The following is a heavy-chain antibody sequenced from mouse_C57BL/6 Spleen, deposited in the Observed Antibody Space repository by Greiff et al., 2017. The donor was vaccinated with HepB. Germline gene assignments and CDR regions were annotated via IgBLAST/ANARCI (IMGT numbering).Heavy chain of an antibody. Sequence: QVQLQQPGAELVKPGASVKLSCKASGYTFTSYWMHWVKQRPGRGLEWIGRIGPNSGGTKYNEKFKSKATLTVDKPSSTAYRQLSSLTSEDSAVYCCARRFQDYAMDYWGQGTSVTVSS. CDR1: GYTFTSYW. J-gene: IGHJ4*01. D-gene: IGHD3-2*02. CDR3: ARRFQDYAMDY. CDR2: IGPNSGGT. V-gene: IGHV1-72*01.